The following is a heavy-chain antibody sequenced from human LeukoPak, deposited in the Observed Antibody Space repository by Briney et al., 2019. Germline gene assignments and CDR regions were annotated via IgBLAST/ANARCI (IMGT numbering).Heavy chain of an antibody. V-gene: IGHV4-38-2*01. CDR3: ARQLIVVVPAANLPFDP. Sequence: KPSETLSLTCAVSGYSISSGYYRGWIRQPPGKGLEWIGSIYHSGSTYYNPSLKSRVTISVDTSKNQFSLKLSSVTAADTAVYYCARQLIVVVPAANLPFDPWGQGTLVTVSS. CDR1: GYSISSGYY. CDR2: IYHSGST. J-gene: IGHJ5*02. D-gene: IGHD2-2*01.